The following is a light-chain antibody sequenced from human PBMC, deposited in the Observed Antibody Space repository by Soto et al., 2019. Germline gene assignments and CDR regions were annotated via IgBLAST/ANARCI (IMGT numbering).Light chain of an antibody. J-gene: IGLJ1*01. V-gene: IGLV2-14*03. CDR3: CSYSRSSPYV. CDR1: SSDVGAYNY. CDR2: DVS. Sequence: QSVLTQPASVSGSPGQSITISCTGTSSDVGAYNYVSWYQHHPGKVPRLMIFDVSNRPSGVSNRFSGSKSGNTASLTISGLQAEDEADYHCCSYSRSSPYVFGAGTKVTV.